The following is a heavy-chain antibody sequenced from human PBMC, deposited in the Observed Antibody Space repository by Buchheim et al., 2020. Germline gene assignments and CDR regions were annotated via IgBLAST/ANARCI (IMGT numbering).Heavy chain of an antibody. J-gene: IGHJ6*02. Sequence: EVQLVESGGGLVQPGGSLRLSCAASGFAFSTYGMHWVRQAPGKGLEWVSYISYSSSSTYYADSVKGRFTISRDSAKNSLYLQMNSRRDEETAGDYCARGRIITPDFGMDGWGQGTT. CDR3: ARGRIITPDFGMDG. CDR1: GFAFSTYG. CDR2: ISYSSSST. V-gene: IGHV3-48*02. D-gene: IGHD3-16*01.